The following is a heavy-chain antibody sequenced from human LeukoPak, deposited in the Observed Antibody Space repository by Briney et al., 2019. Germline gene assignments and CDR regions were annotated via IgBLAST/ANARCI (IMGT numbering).Heavy chain of an antibody. CDR3: AKDFGGVVGAPRAFDI. J-gene: IGHJ3*02. D-gene: IGHD1-26*01. CDR2: ISSSSYI. V-gene: IGHV3-21*01. CDR1: GFTFSSYS. Sequence: GGSLRLSCAASGFTFSSYSMNWVRQAPGKGLEWVSFISSSSYIYYADSVKGRFTISRDNAKNSLYLQMNSLRAEDTAVYYCAKDFGGVVGAPRAFDIWGQGTMVTVSS.